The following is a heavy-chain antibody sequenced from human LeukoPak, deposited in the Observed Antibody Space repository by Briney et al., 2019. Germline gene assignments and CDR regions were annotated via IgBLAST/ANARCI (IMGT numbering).Heavy chain of an antibody. D-gene: IGHD4-17*01. V-gene: IGHV4-59*01. CDR1: GDSMSGYY. Sequence: PSETLSLTCSISGDSMSGYYWSWIRQPPGKGLEWIGYIYYSGSTNYNPSLKSRVTISVDTSKNQFSLKLTSVTAADTAVYYCAREDATVTLDYWGQGTLVTVSS. CDR3: AREDATVTLDY. CDR2: IYYSGST. J-gene: IGHJ4*02.